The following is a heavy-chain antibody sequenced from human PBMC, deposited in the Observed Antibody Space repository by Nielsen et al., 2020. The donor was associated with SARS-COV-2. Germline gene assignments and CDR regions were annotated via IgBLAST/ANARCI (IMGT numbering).Heavy chain of an antibody. D-gene: IGHD6-25*01. Sequence: SVKVSCKASGGTFSSYAISWVRQAPGQGLEWMGGIIPIFGTANYAQKFQGRVTITADKSTSTAYMELSGLRSEDTAVYYCARGDEAERRYYFDYWGQGTLVTVSS. J-gene: IGHJ4*02. V-gene: IGHV1-69*06. CDR3: ARGDEAERRYYFDY. CDR1: GGTFSSYA. CDR2: IIPIFGTA.